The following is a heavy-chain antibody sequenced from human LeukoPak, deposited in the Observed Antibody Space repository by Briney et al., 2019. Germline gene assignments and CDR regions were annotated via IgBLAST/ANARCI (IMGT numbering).Heavy chain of an antibody. CDR3: ARRLTQYDCFDP. CDR2: TYYRSKWYN. CDR1: GDSVSSNSAA. D-gene: IGHD2-2*01. Sequence: QNLSLTCAISGDSVSSNSAAWNWIRQSPSRGLEWLGRTYYRSKWYNDYAVSVKSRITINPDASKNQFSLHLNSVTPEDTAVYYCARRLTQYDCFDPWGQGILVTVSS. V-gene: IGHV6-1*01. J-gene: IGHJ5*02.